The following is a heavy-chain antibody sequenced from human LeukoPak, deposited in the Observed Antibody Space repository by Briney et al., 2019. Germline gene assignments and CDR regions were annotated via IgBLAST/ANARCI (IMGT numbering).Heavy chain of an antibody. D-gene: IGHD6-6*01. Sequence: GASVKVSCKASGYTFTSYGISWVRQAPGQGLEWMGWISAHNGNTNYAQKLQGRVTMTTDTSTSTAYMELRSLRSDDTAMYYCARDTPIQFSSSSHYYYGMDVWGQGTTVTVSS. V-gene: IGHV1-18*01. CDR3: ARDTPIQFSSSSHYYYGMDV. J-gene: IGHJ6*02. CDR2: ISAHNGNT. CDR1: GYTFTSYG.